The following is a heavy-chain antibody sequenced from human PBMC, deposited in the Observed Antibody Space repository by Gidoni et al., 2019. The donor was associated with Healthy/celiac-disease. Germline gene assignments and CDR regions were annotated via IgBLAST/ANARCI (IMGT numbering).Heavy chain of an antibody. Sequence: QVQLVQSGAEVKKPGASVKVSCKATGYTFTGYYMHWVRQAPGQVLEWRGRINPNSGGTNYAQKFQGMVTMTRDTSISTAYMELSRLRSDDTVVYYCARGDYGDLYFDYWGQGTLVTVSS. J-gene: IGHJ4*02. CDR3: ARGDYGDLYFDY. CDR1: GYTFTGYY. D-gene: IGHD4-17*01. V-gene: IGHV1-2*05. CDR2: INPNSGGT.